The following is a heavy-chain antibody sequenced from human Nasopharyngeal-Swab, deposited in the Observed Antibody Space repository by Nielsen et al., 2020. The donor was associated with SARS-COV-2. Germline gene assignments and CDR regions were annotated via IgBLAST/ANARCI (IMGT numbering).Heavy chain of an antibody. J-gene: IGHJ6*03. CDR2: IIPILGIA. D-gene: IGHD2-2*01. Sequence: SVKVSCKASGGTFSSYAISWVRQAPGQGLEWMGRIIPILGIANYAQKFQGRVTITADKSTSTAYMELSSLRSEDTAAYYCARDCSSTSCYLYYYYYYMDVWGKGTTVTVS. V-gene: IGHV1-69*04. CDR3: ARDCSSTSCYLYYYYYYMDV. CDR1: GGTFSSYA.